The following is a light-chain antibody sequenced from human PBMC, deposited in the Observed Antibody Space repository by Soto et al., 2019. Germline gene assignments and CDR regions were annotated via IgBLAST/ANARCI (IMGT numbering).Light chain of an antibody. CDR1: SSDVGVYNS. CDR2: DVS. J-gene: IGLJ1*01. V-gene: IGLV2-8*01. Sequence: HSELTQPPSASGSPGQSVTISCTGTSSDVGVYNSVSWYQQHPAQAPKLMIYDVSKRPSGVPDRFSGSKSGNTASLTVSGLQAEDEADYYCSSYAGTHIVFGTGTKVTVL. CDR3: SSYAGTHIV.